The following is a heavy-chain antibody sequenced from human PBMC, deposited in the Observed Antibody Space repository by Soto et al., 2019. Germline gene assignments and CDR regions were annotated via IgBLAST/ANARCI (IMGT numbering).Heavy chain of an antibody. Sequence: QVQLVQSGAEVKKPGSSVKVSCKASGGTFSSYAISWVRQAPGQGLEWMGGIIPIFGTANYAQKFQGRVTMTAYESTSTAYMELSSLRSEDTAVYYCARVALGYQLLREAFQIWGQGTMVTVSS. V-gene: IGHV1-69*01. CDR3: ARVALGYQLLREAFQI. J-gene: IGHJ3*02. CDR1: GGTFSSYA. CDR2: IIPIFGTA. D-gene: IGHD2-2*01.